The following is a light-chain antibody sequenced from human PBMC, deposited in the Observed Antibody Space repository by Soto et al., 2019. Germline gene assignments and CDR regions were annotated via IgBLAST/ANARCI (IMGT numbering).Light chain of an antibody. Sequence: EIVMTPSPATLSVSPVEIAKLYFMASQSVISNLACYQPKPGQVPRLLISGASSRATGIPARFRVSGSGTEFTLTISSLEPEDFAVYYCQQRSSWPRMCGHGTKGDIK. CDR2: GAS. J-gene: IGKJ1*01. V-gene: IGKV3D-15*01. CDR1: QSVISN. CDR3: QQRSSWPRM.